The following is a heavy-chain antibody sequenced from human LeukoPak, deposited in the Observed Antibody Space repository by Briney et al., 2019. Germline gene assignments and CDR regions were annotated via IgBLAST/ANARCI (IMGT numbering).Heavy chain of an antibody. D-gene: IGHD1-26*01. J-gene: IGHJ3*02. CDR3: ARFLRGATNALEI. V-gene: IGHV4-59*01. CDR1: GDSISSDY. CDR2: IYYTGST. Sequence: SETLSLTCAVSGDSISSDYWSWVRQPPGKGLEWLGYIYYTGSTNYNPPLKSRVTIAVDTSKNQFSLKLSSVTAADTAVYYCARFLRGATNALEIWGQGTMVTVSS.